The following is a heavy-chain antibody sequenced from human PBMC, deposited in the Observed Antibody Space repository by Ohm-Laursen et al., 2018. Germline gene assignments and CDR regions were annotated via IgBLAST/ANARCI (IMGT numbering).Heavy chain of an antibody. J-gene: IGHJ4*02. CDR3: ARDLGLVGTNWGYYFNY. D-gene: IGHD7-27*01. CDR2: MNPNSGNT. V-gene: IGHV1-8*01. CDR1: GYTFTSYD. Sequence: SVKVSCKASGYTFTSYDIYWVRQATGQGLEWMGWMNPNSGNTGYAQKFQGRVTMTRDTSTSTVYMELSSLRSEDTAVYYCARDLGLVGTNWGYYFNYWGQGTLVTVSS.